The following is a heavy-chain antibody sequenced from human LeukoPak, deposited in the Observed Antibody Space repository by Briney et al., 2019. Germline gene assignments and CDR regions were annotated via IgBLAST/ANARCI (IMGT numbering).Heavy chain of an antibody. J-gene: IGHJ4*02. Sequence: SETLSLTCRVCGGSLSSGSYYWGWIRHPPGKGLEWIGSVYYSGSTHYNPSLKSRFTISVDTSKSQFSLKLSSVTAADTAVYYCARLLITFGGDPPPIDYWGQGTLVTVSS. CDR2: VYYSGST. D-gene: IGHD3-16*01. CDR1: GGSLSSGSYY. CDR3: ARLLITFGGDPPPIDY. V-gene: IGHV4-39*01.